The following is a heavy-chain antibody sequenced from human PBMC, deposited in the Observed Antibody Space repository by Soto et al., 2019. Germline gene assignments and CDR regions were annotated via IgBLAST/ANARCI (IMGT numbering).Heavy chain of an antibody. D-gene: IGHD6-13*01. Sequence: SETLSLTCAVSGGSISSGGYSWSWIRQPPGKGLEWIGYIYHSGSTYYNPSLQSRVTISVDRSKNQFSLKLSSVTAADTAVYYCARVGGLEFFVAGDRSFWFDPWGQGTLVTVPQ. V-gene: IGHV4-30-2*01. J-gene: IGHJ5*02. CDR2: IYHSGST. CDR1: GGSISSGGYS. CDR3: ARVGGLEFFVAGDRSFWFDP.